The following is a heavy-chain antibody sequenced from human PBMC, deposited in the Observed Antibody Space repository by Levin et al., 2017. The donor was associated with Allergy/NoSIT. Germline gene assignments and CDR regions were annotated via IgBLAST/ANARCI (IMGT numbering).Heavy chain of an antibody. CDR3: ARCRIVVVPAATVYYYYMDV. Sequence: SVKVSCKASGGTFSSYAISWVRQAPGQGLEWMGGIIPIFGTANYAQKFQGRVTITADKSTSTAYMELSSLRSEDTAVYYCARCRIVVVPAATVYYYYMDVWGKGTTVTVSS. J-gene: IGHJ6*03. CDR1: GGTFSSYA. D-gene: IGHD2-2*01. CDR2: IIPIFGTA. V-gene: IGHV1-69*06.